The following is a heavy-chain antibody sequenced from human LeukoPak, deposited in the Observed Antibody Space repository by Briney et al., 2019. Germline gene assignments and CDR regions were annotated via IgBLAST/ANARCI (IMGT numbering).Heavy chain of an antibody. CDR1: GYTFTSYG. J-gene: IGHJ6*03. D-gene: IGHD3-3*01. Sequence: SVKASCKASGYTFTSYGISWVRQAPGQGLEWMGGIIPIFGTANYAQKFQGRVTITTDESTSTAYMELSSLRSEDTAVYYCARGAGVQHYMRSYYYYYMDVWGKGTTVTVSS. CDR3: ARGAGVQHYMRSYYYYYMDV. V-gene: IGHV1-69*05. CDR2: IIPIFGTA.